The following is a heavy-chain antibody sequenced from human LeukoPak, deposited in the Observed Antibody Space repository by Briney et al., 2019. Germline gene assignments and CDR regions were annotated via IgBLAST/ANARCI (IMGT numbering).Heavy chain of an antibody. CDR2: INTDGSITDNT. D-gene: IGHD1-26*01. CDR1: GFSFSSYW. CDR3: AKDFSRGSGSPIDY. Sequence: GGSLRLSCAASGFSFSSYWMHWVRQAPGRGLEWVSRINTDGSITDNTNYAGSVKGRFTISRDNSKNTLYLQMNSLRAEDTAVYYCAKDFSRGSGSPIDYWGQGTLVTVSS. J-gene: IGHJ4*02. V-gene: IGHV3-74*01.